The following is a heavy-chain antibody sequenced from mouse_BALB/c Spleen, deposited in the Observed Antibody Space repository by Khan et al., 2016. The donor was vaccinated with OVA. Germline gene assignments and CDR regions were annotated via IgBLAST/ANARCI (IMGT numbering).Heavy chain of an antibody. CDR2: ISCTGST. Sequence: EVQLVESGPGLVRPSQSLSLTCTVTGYSITSDFAWNWIRQFPGNKLEWMGYISCTGSTSYSPSLRSRISITRDTSKNQFFLHLNSLTAEDTATYYCARSLYYSDSYAMDYWGQGTSVTVSS. CDR3: ARSLYYSDSYAMDY. V-gene: IGHV3-2*02. CDR1: GYSITSDFA. J-gene: IGHJ4*01. D-gene: IGHD2-13*01.